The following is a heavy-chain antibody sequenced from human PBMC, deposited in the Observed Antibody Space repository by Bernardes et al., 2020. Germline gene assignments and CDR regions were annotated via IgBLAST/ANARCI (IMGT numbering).Heavy chain of an antibody. V-gene: IGHV3-11*01. CDR1: GFPFSEFY. Sequence: GGSLRLSCAASGFPFSEFYMTWIRQVPGKGPEWVSYISSNGDRTHYADSVRGRFTISRDNAKDALYLQMNSLRVEDTATYYCARGGSAGEFDYWGQGTLVTVSS. J-gene: IGHJ4*02. CDR3: ARGGSAGEFDY. CDR2: ISSNGDRT.